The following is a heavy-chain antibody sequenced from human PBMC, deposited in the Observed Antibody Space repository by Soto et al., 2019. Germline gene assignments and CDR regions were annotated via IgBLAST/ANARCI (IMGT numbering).Heavy chain of an antibody. CDR2: INAGNGNT. CDR1: GYTFTSYA. D-gene: IGHD3-10*01. Sequence: QVQLVQSGAEVKKPGASVKVSCKASGYTFTSYAMHWVRQAPGQRLEWMGWINAGNGNTKYSQKFQGRDTITRDTSASTAYMELSSLRSEDTAVYYCARVQMVRGVSIAHLDYWGQGTLVTVSS. CDR3: ARVQMVRGVSIAHLDY. V-gene: IGHV1-3*01. J-gene: IGHJ4*02.